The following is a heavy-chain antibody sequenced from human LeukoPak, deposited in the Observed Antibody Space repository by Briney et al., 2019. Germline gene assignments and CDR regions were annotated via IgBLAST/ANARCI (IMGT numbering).Heavy chain of an antibody. CDR3: ARPSSSSPKQFDY. V-gene: IGHV3-64*01. Sequence: PGGSLRLSCAASGFTFSSYAMHWVRQAPGKGLEYVSAISSNGGSTYYANSVKGRFTISRDNSKNTLYLQMGSLRAEDMAVYYCARPSSSSPKQFDYWGQGTLVTVSS. CDR1: GFTFSSYA. D-gene: IGHD6-6*01. J-gene: IGHJ4*02. CDR2: ISSNGGST.